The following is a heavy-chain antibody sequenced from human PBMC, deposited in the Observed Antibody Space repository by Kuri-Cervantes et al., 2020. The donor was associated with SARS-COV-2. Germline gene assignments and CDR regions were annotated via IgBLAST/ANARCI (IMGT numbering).Heavy chain of an antibody. V-gene: IGHV3-33*01. Sequence: LSLTCAASGFTFSSYGMHWVRQAPGKGLEWVAVIWYDGSNKYYADSVKGRFTTSRDNSKNTLYLQMNSLRAEDTAVYYCARDLFRGKIFAEPGGMDVWGQGTMVTFSS. CDR3: ARDLFRGKIFAEPGGMDV. J-gene: IGHJ6*02. CDR2: IWYDGSNK. CDR1: GFTFSSYG. D-gene: IGHD3-3*01.